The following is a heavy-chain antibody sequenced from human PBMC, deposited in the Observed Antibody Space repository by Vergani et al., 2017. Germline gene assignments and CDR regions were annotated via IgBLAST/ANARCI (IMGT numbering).Heavy chain of an antibody. CDR1: GYSFTSYW. V-gene: IGHV5-51*01. D-gene: IGHD3-10*01. CDR2: IYPGDSDT. Sequence: EVQLVQSGAEVKKPGESLKISCKGSGYSFTSYWIGWVRQMPGKGLEWMGSIYPGDSDTRYSPSFQGQVTISADKSNSTAYLQWSSLKASDTAMYYCARQQEGVANYDAFDIWGQGTMVTVSS. CDR3: ARQQEGVANYDAFDI. J-gene: IGHJ3*02.